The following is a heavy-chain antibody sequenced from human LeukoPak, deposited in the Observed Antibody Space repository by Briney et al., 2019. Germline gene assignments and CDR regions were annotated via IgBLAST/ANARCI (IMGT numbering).Heavy chain of an antibody. Sequence: ASVKVSCKASGYTFTGYYMHWVRQAPGQGLEWMGWINPNSGGTNYAQKFQGRVTMTRDTSISTAYMELSRLRSDDTAVYYCARQRRYGYNVAGFVDYWGQGTLVTVSS. D-gene: IGHD5-24*01. CDR1: GYTFTGYY. CDR2: INPNSGGT. J-gene: IGHJ4*02. V-gene: IGHV1-2*02. CDR3: ARQRRYGYNVAGFVDY.